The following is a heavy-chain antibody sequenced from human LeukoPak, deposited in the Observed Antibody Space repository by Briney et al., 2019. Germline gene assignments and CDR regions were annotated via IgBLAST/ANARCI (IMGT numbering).Heavy chain of an antibody. Sequence: ASVTVSCKASGYTVTDYYMHWVRQAPGQGLEWMGWINLNSGGTNYAQKFQGRVTMTRDTSISTAYMELSRLRSDDTAVYYCARSLFRQQVEPFDYWGQGTLVTVSS. J-gene: IGHJ4*02. D-gene: IGHD6-13*01. CDR2: INLNSGGT. CDR3: ARSLFRQQVEPFDY. V-gene: IGHV1-2*02. CDR1: GYTVTDYY.